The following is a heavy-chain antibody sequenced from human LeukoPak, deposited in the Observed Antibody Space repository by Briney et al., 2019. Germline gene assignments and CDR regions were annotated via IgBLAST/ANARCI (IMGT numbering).Heavy chain of an antibody. CDR3: ARVRDGYNDAYDI. D-gene: IGHD5-24*01. J-gene: IGHJ3*02. Sequence: ASVKVSCKASNFTFTSYGINWVRQAPGQGLEWMGIINPSGGSTNYAQNFQARVTMTRDTSTSTVYMELSSLRSEDTAVYYCARVRDGYNDAYDIWGQGTMVTVPS. CDR1: NFTFTSYG. V-gene: IGHV1-46*01. CDR2: INPSGGST.